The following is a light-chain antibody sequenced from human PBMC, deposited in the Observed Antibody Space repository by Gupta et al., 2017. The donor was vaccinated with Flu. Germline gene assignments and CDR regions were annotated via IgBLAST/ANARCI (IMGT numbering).Light chain of an antibody. CDR2: EVS. Sequence: ATLSVSPGEGATPSCRASQNVGNNLAWYQQKPGQAPRLLIFEVSARATGIPARFSGSGSGTEFTLTISSLQSEDFAVYYCQQYNTWPPLTFGGGTNVEMK. V-gene: IGKV3-15*01. CDR3: QQYNTWPPLT. J-gene: IGKJ4*01. CDR1: QNVGNN.